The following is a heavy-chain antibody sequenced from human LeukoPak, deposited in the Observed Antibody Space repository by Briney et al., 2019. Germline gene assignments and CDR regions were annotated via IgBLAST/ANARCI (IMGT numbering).Heavy chain of an antibody. D-gene: IGHD1-26*01. CDR3: AREGWELLGGTSFDY. CDR1: GYTFTSYA. J-gene: IGHJ4*02. V-gene: IGHV1-3*03. Sequence: ASVKVSCKASGYTFTSYAMHWVRQAPGQRLEWMGWINAGNGNTKYSQEFQGRVTITRDTSASTAYMELSSLRSEDMAVYYCAREGWELLGGTSFDYWGQGTLVTVSS. CDR2: INAGNGNT.